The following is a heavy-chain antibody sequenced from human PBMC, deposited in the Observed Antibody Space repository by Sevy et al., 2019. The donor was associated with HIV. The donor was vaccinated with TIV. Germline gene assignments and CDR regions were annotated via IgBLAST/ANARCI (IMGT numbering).Heavy chain of an antibody. Sequence: SETLSLTCSVSAMSVSSANDYWTWIRQPPGKGLEWIGHVFYFGSTNYNPSLKSRVTISLDTSKRQFSLKLTSVTAVDTAVYYCARDQYYDILTGLYAIDVWGQGTTVTVSS. D-gene: IGHD3-9*01. CDR1: AMSVSSANDY. V-gene: IGHV4-61*01. J-gene: IGHJ6*02. CDR2: VFYFGST. CDR3: ARDQYYDILTGLYAIDV.